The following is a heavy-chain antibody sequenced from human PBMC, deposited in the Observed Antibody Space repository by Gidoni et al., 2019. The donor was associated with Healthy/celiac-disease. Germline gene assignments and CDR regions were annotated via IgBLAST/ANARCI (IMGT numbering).Heavy chain of an antibody. CDR2: MKSKTDGGTT. Sequence: EVQLVDSGGGLVTPGGSLRLPCAASGFTFSNAWMSWVRQAPGKGQEWVGRMKSKTDGGTTDYAAPVKGRFTISRDDSKNTLYLQMNSLKTEDTAVYYCTTAPLDMITFGGVIADAFDIWGQGTMVTVSS. J-gene: IGHJ3*02. CDR3: TTAPLDMITFGGVIADAFDI. D-gene: IGHD3-16*02. V-gene: IGHV3-15*01. CDR1: GFTFSNAW.